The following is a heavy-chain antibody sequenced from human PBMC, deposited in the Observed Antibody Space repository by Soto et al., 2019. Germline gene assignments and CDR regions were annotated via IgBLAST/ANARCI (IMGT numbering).Heavy chain of an antibody. CDR2: INQSGTT. CDR3: ARDIITVIGGEIYYYFGMDV. CDR1: GGSFREYY. Sequence: SETLSLTCAVNGGSFREYYWSWLRQTPGKGLEWIGEINQSGTTHYNPPLKRRINISIDTSKNQFSLNLTSVTAADTATYYCARDIITVIGGEIYYYFGMDVWGQGTTVTVYS. D-gene: IGHD3-10*01. V-gene: IGHV4-34*01. J-gene: IGHJ6*02.